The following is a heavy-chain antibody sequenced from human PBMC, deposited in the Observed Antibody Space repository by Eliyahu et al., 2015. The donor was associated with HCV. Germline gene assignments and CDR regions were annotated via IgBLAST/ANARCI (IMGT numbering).Heavy chain of an antibody. J-gene: IGHJ4*02. CDR3: AKDRDRNSLGYFES. Sequence: EVHLLDSGGDLVQPGGSLRLSCAXXGFTFSSYAMSWVRQAPGKGLEWVSGIGGSGVSTYYASSVKGRFTISRDNSKNTVYLQMNSLRAEDTAVYYCAKDRDRNSLGYFESWGQGTLVTVSS. CDR1: GFTFSSYA. D-gene: IGHD1/OR15-1a*01. V-gene: IGHV3-23*01. CDR2: IGGSGVST.